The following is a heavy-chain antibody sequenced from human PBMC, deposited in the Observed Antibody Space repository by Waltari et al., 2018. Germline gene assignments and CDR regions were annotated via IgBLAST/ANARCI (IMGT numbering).Heavy chain of an antibody. J-gene: IGHJ4*02. Sequence: QVQLQESGPGLVKPSETLSLTCTVSGGSISPYHWSWIRQPAGRGLEWIGRFYPSGTTNYNPSLKSRVTMSVDASKNLFSLRLSSVTAADTAVYYCARRYNGYDYSYFDYWGQGTLVTVSS. CDR1: GGSISPYH. D-gene: IGHD5-12*01. CDR2: FYPSGTT. CDR3: ARRYNGYDYSYFDY. V-gene: IGHV4-4*07.